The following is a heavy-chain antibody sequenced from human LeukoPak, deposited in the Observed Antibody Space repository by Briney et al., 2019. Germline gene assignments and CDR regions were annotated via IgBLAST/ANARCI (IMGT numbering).Heavy chain of an antibody. J-gene: IGHJ1*01. CDR3: AKSPGYGDYGYFQH. D-gene: IGHD4-17*01. V-gene: IGHV3-30*18. CDR1: GFTFSSYG. CDR2: ISYDGSNK. Sequence: PGGSLRLSCAASGFTFSSYGMHWVRQAPGKGLEWVAVISYDGSNKYYADSVKGRFTISRDNSKNTLYLQMNSLRAEDTAVYYCAKSPGYGDYGYFQHWGQGTLVTVSS.